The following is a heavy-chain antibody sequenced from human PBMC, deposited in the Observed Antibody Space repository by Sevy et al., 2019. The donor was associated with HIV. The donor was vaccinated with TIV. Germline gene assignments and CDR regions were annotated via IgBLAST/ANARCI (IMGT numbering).Heavy chain of an antibody. Sequence: GGSLRLSCAASGFAFSTHAMHWVRQAPGKGLEWVAVISYEGTETFYAASVEGRFTISRDNSKNILSLQINSLRPEDTAVYYCARDGGNSVKWYPLYWGHGTLVTVSS. D-gene: IGHD2-2*01. CDR3: ARDGGNSVKWYPLY. V-gene: IGHV3-30-3*01. CDR1: GFAFSTHA. CDR2: ISYEGTET. J-gene: IGHJ4*01.